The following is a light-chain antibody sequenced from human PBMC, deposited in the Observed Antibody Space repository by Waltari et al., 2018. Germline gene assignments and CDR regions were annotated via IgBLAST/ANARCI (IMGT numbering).Light chain of an antibody. CDR1: KLRQKF. CDR3: QAWDFNTGV. J-gene: IGLJ3*02. Sequence: SYELTQPPSVSVSPGQTASIACSGDKLRQKFVVWYQQRPGQAPVLVIYLDAKRPSGIPERVSGSKSGNTATLTISGTQAMDEAAYYCQAWDFNTGVFGGGTKLAVL. V-gene: IGLV3-1*01. CDR2: LDA.